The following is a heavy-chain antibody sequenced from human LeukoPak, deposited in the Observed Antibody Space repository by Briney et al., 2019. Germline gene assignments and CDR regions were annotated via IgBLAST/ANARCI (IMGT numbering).Heavy chain of an antibody. J-gene: IGHJ4*02. Sequence: SETLSLTCTVSGGSISSSGYYWGWLLQPPGKGLEWIGSFFYTGSTYYSPSLKSRATISRDTSKNQFSLNLFSVTAADTAVYYCASGITGSVAGVYFDYWGQGTLVTVSS. CDR1: GGSISSSGYY. V-gene: IGHV4-39*01. CDR3: ASGITGSVAGVYFDY. D-gene: IGHD6-19*01. CDR2: FFYTGST.